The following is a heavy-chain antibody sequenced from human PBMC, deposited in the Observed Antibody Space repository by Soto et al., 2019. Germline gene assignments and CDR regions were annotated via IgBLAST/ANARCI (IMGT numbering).Heavy chain of an antibody. D-gene: IGHD5-12*01. Sequence: QVQLQQWGAGLLKPSETLSLTCAVYGGSFSGYYWSWIRQPPGKGLEWIGEINHSGSTNYNPSLKSRVTISVDTSKNQFSLKLSSVTAADTAVYYCARWGYNHDAFDIWGQGTMVTVSS. CDR2: INHSGST. J-gene: IGHJ3*02. CDR1: GGSFSGYY. CDR3: ARWGYNHDAFDI. V-gene: IGHV4-34*01.